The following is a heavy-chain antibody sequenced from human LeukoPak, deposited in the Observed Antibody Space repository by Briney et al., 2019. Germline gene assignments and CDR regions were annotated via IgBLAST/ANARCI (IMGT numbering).Heavy chain of an antibody. CDR2: TNSDGSAT. Sequence: QPGGSLRLSCAASGFSFSTHWMHWVRQAPGKGLVYVAQTNSDGSATAYADSVKGRFTISRDNAKNTLYLEMSSLRAEDTAVYYCGSLTVVARDHWGQGTLVTVSS. V-gene: IGHV3-74*01. J-gene: IGHJ4*02. CDR1: GFSFSTHW. CDR3: GSLTVVARDH. D-gene: IGHD3-22*01.